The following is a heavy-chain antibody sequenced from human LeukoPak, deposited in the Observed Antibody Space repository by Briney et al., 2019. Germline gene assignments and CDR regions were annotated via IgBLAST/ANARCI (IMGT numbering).Heavy chain of an antibody. D-gene: IGHD6-6*01. CDR2: IIPIFGIA. J-gene: IGHJ4*02. Sequence: ASVKVSCTASGGTFSSYAISWVRQAPGQGLEWMGRIIPIFGIANYAQKFQGRVTITADKSTSTAYMELSSLRSEDTAVYYCARDTSLYSSSSSHYFDYWGQGTLVTVSS. V-gene: IGHV1-69*04. CDR3: ARDTSLYSSSSSHYFDY. CDR1: GGTFSSYA.